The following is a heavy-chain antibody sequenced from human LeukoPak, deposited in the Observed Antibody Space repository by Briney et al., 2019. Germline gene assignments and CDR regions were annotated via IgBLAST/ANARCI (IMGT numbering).Heavy chain of an antibody. V-gene: IGHV4-39*01. CDR1: GGSISSSSYY. CDR2: IYYSGST. D-gene: IGHD1-26*01. Sequence: SETLSLTCTVSGGSISSSSYYWGWIRQPPGKGREWIGSIYYSGSTYYNPSLKSRVTISVDTSKNQFSLKLSSVTAADTAVYYCARSGSRRFDYWGQGTLVTVSS. J-gene: IGHJ4*02. CDR3: ARSGSRRFDY.